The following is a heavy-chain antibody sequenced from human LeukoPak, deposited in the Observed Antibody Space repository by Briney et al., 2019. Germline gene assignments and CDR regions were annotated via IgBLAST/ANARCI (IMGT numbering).Heavy chain of an antibody. CDR3: ARDLVYGNYDYYFYMDV. V-gene: IGHV1-46*01. Sequence: ASVKVSCKASGYTFTRYYMHWVRQAPGQGLEWMGIINPSGGSTSYPQKFQGRVTMTRDMSTSTVYMELSSLRSEDTAVYYCARDLVYGNYDYYFYMDVWGKGTTVTVSS. J-gene: IGHJ6*03. D-gene: IGHD4-11*01. CDR1: GYTFTRYY. CDR2: INPSGGST.